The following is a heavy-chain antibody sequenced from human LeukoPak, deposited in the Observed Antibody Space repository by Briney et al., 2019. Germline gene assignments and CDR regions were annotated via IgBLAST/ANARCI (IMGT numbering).Heavy chain of an antibody. V-gene: IGHV1-18*01. CDR1: GGTFSSYA. Sequence: GASVKVSCKASGGTFSSYAISWVRQAPGQGLEWMGWISAYSGNTDYAQKLRDRVTMTTDTSTSTAYMELRSLRSDDTAVYFCARAYCSDGSCYLDYWGQGTLVTVSP. CDR3: ARAYCSDGSCYLDY. CDR2: ISAYSGNT. J-gene: IGHJ4*02. D-gene: IGHD2-15*01.